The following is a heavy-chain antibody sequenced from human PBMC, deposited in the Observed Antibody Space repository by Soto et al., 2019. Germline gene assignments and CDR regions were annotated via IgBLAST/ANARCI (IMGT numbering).Heavy chain of an antibody. Sequence: GESLKISCKGSGYSFTSYWISWVRQMPGKGLEWMGRIDPSDSYTNYSPSFQGHVTISADKSISTAYLQWSSLKASDTAMYYCARSGQGPYYYYYGMDVWGQGTTVTVSS. V-gene: IGHV5-10-1*01. D-gene: IGHD1-1*01. J-gene: IGHJ6*02. CDR3: ARSGQGPYYYYYGMDV. CDR1: GYSFTSYW. CDR2: IDPSDSYT.